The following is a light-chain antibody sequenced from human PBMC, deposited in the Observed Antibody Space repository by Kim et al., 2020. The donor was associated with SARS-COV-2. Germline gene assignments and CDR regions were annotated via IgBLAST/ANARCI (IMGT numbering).Light chain of an antibody. CDR2: RND. Sequence: QSVLIQPPSASGTPGQRVTISCSGGRSNVGRNYVYWFQHLPGTAPKVLIERNDQRPSGAPARFSGSKSGTSASLAISGLQPEDDADYYCEAWDDSLNGPVFGGGTKLTVL. J-gene: IGLJ3*02. V-gene: IGLV1-44*01. CDR1: RSNVGRNY. CDR3: EAWDDSLNGPV.